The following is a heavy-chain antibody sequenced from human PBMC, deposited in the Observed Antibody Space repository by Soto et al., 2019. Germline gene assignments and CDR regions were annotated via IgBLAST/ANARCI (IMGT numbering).Heavy chain of an antibody. CDR1: GGTFSSYA. V-gene: IGHV1-69*05. J-gene: IGHJ6*02. CDR2: IDPIVDTS. CDR3: AMVDVYVTPSPQDV. Sequence: SVKVSCKASGGTFSSYAISWVRQAPGQGLEWMGGIDPIVDTSTYAQKLQGRVTITTDESTSTAYMELTSLRSNDTAIYYCAMVDVYVTPSPQDVWGQGTTVTVSS. D-gene: IGHD3-16*01.